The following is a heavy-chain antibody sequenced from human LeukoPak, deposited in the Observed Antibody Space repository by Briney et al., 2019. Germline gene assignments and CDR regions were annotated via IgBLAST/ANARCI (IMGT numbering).Heavy chain of an antibody. CDR1: GFTFSSYS. CDR3: ARWDYAPTNWYFDL. D-gene: IGHD1-7*01. Sequence: GGSLRLSCAASGFTFSSYSMNWVRQAPGKGLEWASSISSSSSYIYYADSVKGRFTISRDNAKNSLYLQMNSLRAEDTAVYYCARWDYAPTNWYFDLWGRGTLVTVSS. CDR2: ISSSSSYI. J-gene: IGHJ2*01. V-gene: IGHV3-21*01.